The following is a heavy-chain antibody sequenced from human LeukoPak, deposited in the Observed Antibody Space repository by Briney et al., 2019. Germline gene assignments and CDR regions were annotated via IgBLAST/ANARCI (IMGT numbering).Heavy chain of an antibody. CDR2: INPNSGGT. CDR1: GYTFTGYY. D-gene: IGHD6-13*01. V-gene: IGHV1-2*04. J-gene: IGHJ6*02. Sequence: ASVKVSCKASGYTFTGYYMHWVRQAPGQGLEWMGWINPNSGGTNYAQKFQGWVTMTRDTSISTAYMELSRLRSDDTAVYYCARAGREYSSSWYVSYYYGMDVWGQGTTVTVSS. CDR3: ARAGREYSSSWYVSYYYGMDV.